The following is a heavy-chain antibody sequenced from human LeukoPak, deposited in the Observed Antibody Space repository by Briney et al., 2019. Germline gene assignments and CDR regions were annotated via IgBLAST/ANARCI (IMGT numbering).Heavy chain of an antibody. CDR1: RFTFSRYG. CDR3: ATDSGWSTFDI. J-gene: IGHJ3*02. CDR2: IRGSGGST. V-gene: IGHV3-23*01. D-gene: IGHD6-19*01. Sequence: GGSLRLSCAASRFTFSRYGMSWVRQAPGKGLEWVSAIRGSGGSTYYADSVKGRFTISRDNAQKSLYLQMNSLRADDTAVYYCATDSGWSTFDIWGQGTVVTVSS.